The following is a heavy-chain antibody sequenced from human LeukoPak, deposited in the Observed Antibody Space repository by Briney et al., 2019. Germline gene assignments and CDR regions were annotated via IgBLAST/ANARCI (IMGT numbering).Heavy chain of an antibody. CDR3: ASGQHSFDY. Sequence: GGSLRLSCAASGFTFSIYTMNWVRQAPGKGLEWVSSISTSSSYIYYADSVKGRFTISRDNSKNTLYLQMYSLRAEDTAVYYCASGQHSFDYWGQGTLVTVSS. V-gene: IGHV3-21*01. CDR1: GFTFSIYT. J-gene: IGHJ4*02. CDR2: ISTSSSYI.